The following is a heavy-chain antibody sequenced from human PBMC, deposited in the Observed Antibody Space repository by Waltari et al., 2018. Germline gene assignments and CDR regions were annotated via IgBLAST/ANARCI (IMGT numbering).Heavy chain of an antibody. D-gene: IGHD7-27*01. CDR3: TRDNWGTSDY. CDR2: INPAWSAT. V-gene: IGHV3-74*01. CDR1: GSSFSGLW. Sequence: EVQLVESGGGLVQPGGSLRLSCAASGSSFSGLWLHWARQPPGKGLEWVSLINPAWSATTYADSGRGRFTISSDNAQNTLHLQMNSLRVEDTAMYYCTRDNWGTSDYWGQGTLVTVSS. J-gene: IGHJ4*02.